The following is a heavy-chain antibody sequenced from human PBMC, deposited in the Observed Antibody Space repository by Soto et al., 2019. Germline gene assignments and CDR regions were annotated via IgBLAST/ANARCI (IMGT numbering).Heavy chain of an antibody. D-gene: IGHD3-10*01. CDR1: GYTFTSYG. CDR3: ARSGWFGDLSPGARRGWFDP. Sequence: QVQLVQSGAEVKKPGASVKVSCKASGYTFTSYGISWVRQAPGQGLEWMGWISAYNGNTNYAQKLQGRVTMTTDTSTSKAYMELRSMRSDDPAVYYCARSGWFGDLSPGARRGWFDPWGQGTLVTVSS. CDR2: ISAYNGNT. J-gene: IGHJ5*02. V-gene: IGHV1-18*01.